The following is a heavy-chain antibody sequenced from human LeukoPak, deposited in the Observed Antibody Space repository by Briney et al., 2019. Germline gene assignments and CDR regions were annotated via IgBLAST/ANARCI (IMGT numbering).Heavy chain of an antibody. CDR1: GGTFSSYA. V-gene: IGHV1-8*03. Sequence: ASVKVSCKASGGTFSSYAISWVRQVTGQGLEWMGWMNPNSGNTGYAQKFQGRVTITRNTSISTAFMELSSLRSDDTAVYYCARAKIGYCSGGSCYKRPLFDPWGQGTLVTVSS. CDR2: MNPNSGNT. CDR3: ARAKIGYCSGGSCYKRPLFDP. J-gene: IGHJ5*02. D-gene: IGHD2-15*01.